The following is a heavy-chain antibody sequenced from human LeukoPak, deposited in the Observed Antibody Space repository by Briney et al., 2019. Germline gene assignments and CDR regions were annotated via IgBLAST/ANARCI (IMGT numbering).Heavy chain of an antibody. CDR2: MNPNSGNT. Sequence: GASVKVSCKASGYTFTSYGISWVRQAPGQGLEWMGWMNPNSGNTGYAQKFQGRVTMTRNTSISTAYMELSSLRSEDTAVYYCMAGIAVAGKGVDYWGQGTLVTVSS. CDR1: GYTFTSYG. J-gene: IGHJ4*02. V-gene: IGHV1-8*02. CDR3: MAGIAVAGKGVDY. D-gene: IGHD6-19*01.